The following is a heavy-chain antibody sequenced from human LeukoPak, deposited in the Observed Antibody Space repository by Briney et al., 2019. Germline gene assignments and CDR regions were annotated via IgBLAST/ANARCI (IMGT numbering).Heavy chain of an antibody. CDR1: GFTFRSYA. CDR2: FSGSGGST. J-gene: IGHJ3*02. D-gene: IGHD1-26*01. V-gene: IGHV3-23*01. Sequence: ASLRLSCAASGFTFRSYAMSWVRQAQGKGLEWVSAFSGSGGSTYSAASVKGRLPISRDNSKNTLYLQMNSLRAEDTAVYYCAKEWEGWVGDAFDIWGQGTMVTVSS. CDR3: AKEWEGWVGDAFDI.